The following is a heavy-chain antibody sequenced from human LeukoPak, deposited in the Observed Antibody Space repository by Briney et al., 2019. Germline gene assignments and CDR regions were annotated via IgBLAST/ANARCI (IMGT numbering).Heavy chain of an antibody. V-gene: IGHV1-69*04. D-gene: IGHD3-22*01. CDR1: GGTSNSQA. CDR3: ATTNDGGGYQWGDFFDF. Sequence: PGASVKVSCKASGGTSNSQAISWVRQAPGQGLEWMGRIIPNLGTTNRAQNFQDRVTLTADKSTNTAYMELTSLTSDDTAVYYCATTNDGGGYQWGDFFDFWGQGTLVTVSS. CDR2: IIPNLGTT. J-gene: IGHJ4*02.